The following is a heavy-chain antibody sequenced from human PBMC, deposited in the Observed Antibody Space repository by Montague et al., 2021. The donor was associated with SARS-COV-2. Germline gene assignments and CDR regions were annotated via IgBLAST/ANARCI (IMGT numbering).Heavy chain of an antibody. CDR2: IKQDGSEK. CDR1: GFTFSSYW. CDR3: AREGYGSSSWYGGGYYYYGMDV. V-gene: IGHV3-7*01. Sequence: SLRLSCAASGFTFSSYWMSWVRQAPGKGLEWVANIKQDGSEKYYVDSVKGRFTISRDNAKNSLYLQMNSLRAEDTAVYYYAREGYGSSSWYGGGYYYYGMDVWGQGTTVTVSS. J-gene: IGHJ6*02. D-gene: IGHD6-13*01.